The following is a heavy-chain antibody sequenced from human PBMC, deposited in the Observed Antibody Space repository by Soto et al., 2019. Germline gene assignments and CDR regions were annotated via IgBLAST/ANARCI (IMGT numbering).Heavy chain of an antibody. V-gene: IGHV1-69*02. Sequence: GASVKVSCKASGGTFSSYTISWVRQAPGQGLEWMGRIIPILGIANYAQKFQGRVTITADKSTSTAYMELSSLRSEDTAVYYCASPHDYGDYVNDYWGQGTLVTVS. J-gene: IGHJ4*02. CDR3: ASPHDYGDYVNDY. CDR1: GGTFSSYT. D-gene: IGHD4-17*01. CDR2: IIPILGIA.